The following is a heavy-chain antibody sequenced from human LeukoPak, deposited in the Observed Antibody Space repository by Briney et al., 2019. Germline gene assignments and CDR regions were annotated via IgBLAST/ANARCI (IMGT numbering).Heavy chain of an antibody. CDR3: AKAPVTYDDY. Sequence: GGSLRLSCAASGFTFSSYAMSWVRQAPGKGLEWVSAIRVGGETHYADSVKGRFTISSDNSENTLFLQMSGLRAEDTAVYYCAKAPVTYDDYWGQGTLVTVSS. D-gene: IGHD4-17*01. V-gene: IGHV3-23*01. J-gene: IGHJ4*02. CDR2: IRVGGET. CDR1: GFTFSSYA.